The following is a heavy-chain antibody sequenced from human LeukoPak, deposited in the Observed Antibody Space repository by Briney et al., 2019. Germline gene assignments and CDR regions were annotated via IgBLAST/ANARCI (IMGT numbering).Heavy chain of an antibody. CDR2: ISAYNGNT. V-gene: IGHV1-18*01. CDR1: GYTFTSYG. CDR3: ARDSGSGNNDY. Sequence: ASVKVSCKASGYTFTSYGISWVRQAPGQGLEWMGWISAYNGNTNYSQNFQGRVTFISNTSATTAFMELSSLRSEDAAVYYCARDSGSGNNDYWGQGTLVTVSS. J-gene: IGHJ4*02. D-gene: IGHD1-26*01.